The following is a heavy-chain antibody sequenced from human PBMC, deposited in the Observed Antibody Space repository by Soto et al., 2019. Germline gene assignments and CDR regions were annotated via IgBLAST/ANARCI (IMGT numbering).Heavy chain of an antibody. CDR2: VAQSGYI. CDR1: SGSITSSLW. CDR3: ARNLYGGYDFDS. D-gene: IGHD5-12*01. Sequence: QVQLQESGPGLVKPSGTLSLTCTVSSGSITSSLWWWWVRQSPGKVLGWIGEVAQSGYIQSIPSLKSPLTISLDKSTNRFSLRLAYVTAADTAVYYCARNLYGGYDFDSWGQGSLVTVSS. V-gene: IGHV4-4*02. J-gene: IGHJ4*02.